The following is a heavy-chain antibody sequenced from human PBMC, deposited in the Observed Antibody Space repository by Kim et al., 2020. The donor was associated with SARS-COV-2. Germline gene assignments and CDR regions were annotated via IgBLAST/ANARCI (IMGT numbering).Heavy chain of an antibody. J-gene: IGHJ6*02. CDR1: GFTFSSYA. D-gene: IGHD3-10*01. Sequence: GGSLRLSCAASGFTFSSYAMHWVRQAPGKGLEWVAVISYDGINKYYADSVKGRFTISRDNSKNTLYLQMNSLRAEDTAVYYCASIITMVRGVHGVWGQGTTVSVSS. V-gene: IGHV3-30-3*01. CDR2: ISYDGINK. CDR3: ASIITMVRGVHGV.